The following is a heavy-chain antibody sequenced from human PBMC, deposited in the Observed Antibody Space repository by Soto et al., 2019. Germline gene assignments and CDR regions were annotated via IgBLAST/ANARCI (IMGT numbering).Heavy chain of an antibody. CDR2: IYPGDSDT. V-gene: IGHV5-51*03. J-gene: IGHJ3*02. D-gene: IGHD7-27*01. CDR3: ATLAAGDVAAGDGAFHI. CDR1: GHW. Sequence: EVQLVQSGAEVKKPGESLKISCKGSGHWIAWVRQMPGKGLEWVGLIYPGDSDTTYSPSFRGQVTISADKSISTAYLQWSSLKASDTAMYYCATLAAGDVAAGDGAFHIWGQGTMVTVSS.